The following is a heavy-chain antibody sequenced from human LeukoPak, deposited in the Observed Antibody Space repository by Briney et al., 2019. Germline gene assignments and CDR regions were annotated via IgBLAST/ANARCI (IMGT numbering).Heavy chain of an antibody. J-gene: IGHJ4*02. CDR3: AKDQGGMATSEGLFDY. V-gene: IGHV3-30*18. CDR1: GFTFSSYG. D-gene: IGHD5-24*01. CDR2: ISYDGSNK. Sequence: GGSLRLSCAASGFTFSSYGMHWVRQAPGKGLEWVAVISYDGSNKYYADSVKGRFTISRDNSKNTLYLQMNSLRAEDTAVYYCAKDQGGMATSEGLFDYWGQGTLVTVSS.